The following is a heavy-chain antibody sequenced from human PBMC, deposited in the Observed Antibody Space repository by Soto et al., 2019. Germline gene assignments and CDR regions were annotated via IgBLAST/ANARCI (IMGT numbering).Heavy chain of an antibody. D-gene: IGHD2-2*03. J-gene: IGHJ4*02. CDR3: ARTGERWILGYYFDY. V-gene: IGHV4-31*03. CDR1: GGSISSGGHY. CDR2: IYYSGST. Sequence: SETLSLTCTVSGGSISSGGHYWSWIRQHPGKGLEWIGYIYYSGSTYYNPSLKSRVTISVDTSKNQFSLKLSSVTAADTAVYYCARTGERWILGYYFDYWGQGTLVTVSS.